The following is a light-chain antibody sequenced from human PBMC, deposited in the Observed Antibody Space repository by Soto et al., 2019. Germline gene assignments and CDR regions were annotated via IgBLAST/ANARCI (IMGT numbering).Light chain of an antibody. CDR2: GAS. CDR3: QQYNNWPPSPWT. Sequence: ELVMTQSPATLSVSPGERATLSCRASQSVSSNLAWYQQKPGQAPRLLIYGASTRATGIPARFSGSGSGTEFTLTISSLQSEDFAVYYCQQYNNWPPSPWTFGQGTKVEIK. CDR1: QSVSSN. V-gene: IGKV3-15*01. J-gene: IGKJ1*01.